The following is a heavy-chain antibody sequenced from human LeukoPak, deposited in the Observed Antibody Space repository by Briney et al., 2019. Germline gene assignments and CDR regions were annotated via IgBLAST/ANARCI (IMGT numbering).Heavy chain of an antibody. J-gene: IGHJ4*02. CDR2: ISGGGSTT. V-gene: IGHV3-23*01. CDR3: AKDADSRPTRTHHDY. Sequence: GGSLRLSCAASGFTFSSYAMSWVRQAPGKGLEWVSAISGGGSTTSYADSVKGRFTISRDNSKNTLYLQMNSLRAEDTAVYYCAKDADSRPTRTHHDYWGQGTLVTVSS. CDR1: GFTFSSYA. D-gene: IGHD1-14*01.